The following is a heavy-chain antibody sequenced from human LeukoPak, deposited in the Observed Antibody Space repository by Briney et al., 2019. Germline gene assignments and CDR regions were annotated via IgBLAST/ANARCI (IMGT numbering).Heavy chain of an antibody. CDR1: GYTFTSYG. J-gene: IGHJ5*02. Sequence: ASVKVSCKASGYTFTSYGISWVRQAPGQGLEWMGWISPYNGNTNYAQKLQGRVTMTTDTSTSTAYMELRSLRSDDTAVYYCARERGDDYCSGGSCYSPWFDPWAREPWSPSPQ. D-gene: IGHD2-15*01. V-gene: IGHV1-18*01. CDR3: ARERGDDYCSGGSCYSPWFDP. CDR2: ISPYNGNT.